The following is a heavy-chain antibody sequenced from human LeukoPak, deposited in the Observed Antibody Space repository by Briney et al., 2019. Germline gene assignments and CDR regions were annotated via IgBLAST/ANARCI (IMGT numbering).Heavy chain of an antibody. J-gene: IGHJ5*02. CDR1: GFTFHNYS. CDR2: ISASGGTT. CDR3: AKGVVDYYDSSGYYPSDL. V-gene: IGHV3-23*01. D-gene: IGHD3-22*01. Sequence: PGGSLTLSCAGSGFTFHNYSMTWVPQAPGKGLKWFSGISASGGTTYYADSVKGRFTISRDNSNNTLYLQMNSMRVEDTAVYLCAKGVVDYYDSSGYYPSDLWGQGTLVTVSS.